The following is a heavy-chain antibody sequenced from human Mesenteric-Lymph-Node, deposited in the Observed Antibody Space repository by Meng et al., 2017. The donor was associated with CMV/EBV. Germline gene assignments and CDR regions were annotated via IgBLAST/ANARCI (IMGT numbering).Heavy chain of an antibody. J-gene: IGHJ4*02. V-gene: IGHV1-18*01. CDR2: ISAYNDNK. D-gene: IGHD3-10*01. CDR1: GYIFTGCG. Sequence: SGYIFTGCGSGWVQQAPRRGPGWMGWISAYNDNKDYTRKVQGKVTMTTDKSTSTAYVELRSLRSDDTAVYYCVRDHGSRTNYNAFINYWGQGTLVTVSS. CDR3: VRDHGSRTNYNAFINY.